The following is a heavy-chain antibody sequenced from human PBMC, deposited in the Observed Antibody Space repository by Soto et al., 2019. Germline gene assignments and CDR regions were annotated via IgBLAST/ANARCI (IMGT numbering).Heavy chain of an antibody. Sequence: PGGSLRLPCAASGFTVSSNYMSWVRQAPGKGLEWVSVIYSGGSTYYADSVKGRFTISRDNSKNTLYLQMNSLRAEDTAVYYCARAGASSSPSSYYGMDVCGQGTTVTVSS. J-gene: IGHJ6*02. CDR1: GFTVSSNY. V-gene: IGHV3-53*01. D-gene: IGHD6-6*01. CDR2: IYSGGST. CDR3: ARAGASSSPSSYYGMDV.